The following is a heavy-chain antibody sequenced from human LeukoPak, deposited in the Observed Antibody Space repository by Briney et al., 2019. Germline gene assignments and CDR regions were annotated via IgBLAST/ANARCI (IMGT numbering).Heavy chain of an antibody. CDR2: ISFDESSE. D-gene: IGHD2-8*01. CDR1: GFTFSNYG. CDR3: AKQELLVYALDY. J-gene: IGHJ4*02. V-gene: IGHV3-30*18. Sequence: GGSLRLSCAASGFTFSNYGMHWVRQAPGKGLEWVALISFDESSEYYADSVKGRFSISRDNSKNTLYLQMNNARVDDTAVYYCAKQELLVYALDYWGQGTLVTVSS.